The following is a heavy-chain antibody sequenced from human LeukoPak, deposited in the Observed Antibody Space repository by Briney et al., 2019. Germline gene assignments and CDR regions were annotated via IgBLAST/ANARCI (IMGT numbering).Heavy chain of an antibody. CDR1: GGSISSSSYY. CDR2: IYYSGST. V-gene: IGHV4-39*01. Sequence: SEPLSLTCTVSGGSISSSSYYWGWIRQPPGKGLEWIGTIYYSGSTYYNPSLKSRVTISVDTSKNQFSLKLSSVTAADTAVYYCARRPLNYYDSSGYLLTFFDYWGQGTLVPPSS. J-gene: IGHJ4*02. CDR3: ARRPLNYYDSSGYLLTFFDY. D-gene: IGHD3-22*01.